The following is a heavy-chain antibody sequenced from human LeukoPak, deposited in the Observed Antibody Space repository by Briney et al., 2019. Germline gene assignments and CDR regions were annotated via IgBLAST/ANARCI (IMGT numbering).Heavy chain of an antibody. J-gene: IGHJ4*02. CDR2: INRSGST. V-gene: IGHV4-34*01. CDR1: GGSFSGYF. Sequence: SETLSLTCAIYGGSFSGYFWSWFRQPPGKGLEWIGEINRSGSTNYNSSLSLKSRVTISVDTSKNQFSLKLSSVTAADTAVYYCARPRDYYGSGSYYNVGQYFDYWGQGTLVTVSS. D-gene: IGHD3-10*01. CDR3: ARPRDYYGSGSYYNVGQYFDY.